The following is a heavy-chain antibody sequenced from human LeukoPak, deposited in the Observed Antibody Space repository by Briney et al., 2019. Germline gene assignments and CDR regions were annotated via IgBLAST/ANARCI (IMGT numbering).Heavy chain of an antibody. CDR2: IYYSGST. CDR3: ARHLMYYYGSGSYYNGYHDAFDI. J-gene: IGHJ3*02. CDR1: AGSFSGYY. D-gene: IGHD3-10*01. Sequence: SETLSLTCAVYAGSFSGYYWSWIRQPPGKGLEWFGYIYYSGSTNYNPSLKSRVTISVDTSKNQFSLKLSSVTAADTAVYYCARHLMYYYGSGSYYNGYHDAFDIWGQGTMVTVSS. V-gene: IGHV4-59*08.